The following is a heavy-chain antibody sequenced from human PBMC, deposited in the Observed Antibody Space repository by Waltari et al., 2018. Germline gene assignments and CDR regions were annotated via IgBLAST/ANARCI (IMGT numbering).Heavy chain of an antibody. V-gene: IGHV4-59*11. CDR3: ARDTSIAAAGPFDY. CDR1: GGSISSHY. CDR2: IYYRGST. J-gene: IGHJ4*02. Sequence: QVQLQESGPGLVKPSETLSLTCTVSGGSISSHYWSWIRQPPGKGLEWIGYIYYRGSTNYTPSLKSRVTISVDTSKNQFSLKLSSVTAADTAVYYCARDTSIAAAGPFDYWGQGTLVTVSS. D-gene: IGHD6-13*01.